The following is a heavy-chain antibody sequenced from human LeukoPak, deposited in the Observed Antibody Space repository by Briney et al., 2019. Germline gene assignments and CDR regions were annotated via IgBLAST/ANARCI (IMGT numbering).Heavy chain of an antibody. CDR1: GGSISSSSYY. CDR2: IYYSGST. V-gene: IGHV4-39*01. Sequence: SETLSLTCTVSGGSISSSSYYWGWIRQPPGKGLEWIGSIYYSGSTYYNPSPKSRVTISVDTSKNQFSLKLSSVTAADTAVYYCHSGYLIYYYYYGMDVWGQGTTVTVSS. D-gene: IGHD3-22*01. CDR3: HSGYLIYYYYYGMDV. J-gene: IGHJ6*02.